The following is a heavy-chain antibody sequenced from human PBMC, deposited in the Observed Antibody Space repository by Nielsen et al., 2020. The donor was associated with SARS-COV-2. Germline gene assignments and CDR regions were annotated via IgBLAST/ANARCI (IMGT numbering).Heavy chain of an antibody. J-gene: IGHJ5*02. CDR3: ARAKVTGYSSGWIIVGYSSGSSGGWFDP. Sequence: VRQAPGKGLEWIGEIYHSGSTNYNPSLKSRVTISVDKSKNQFSLKLSSVTAADTAVYYCARAKVTGYSSGWIIVGYSSGSSGGWFDPWGQGTLVTVSS. CDR2: IYHSGST. V-gene: IGHV4-4*02. D-gene: IGHD6-19*01.